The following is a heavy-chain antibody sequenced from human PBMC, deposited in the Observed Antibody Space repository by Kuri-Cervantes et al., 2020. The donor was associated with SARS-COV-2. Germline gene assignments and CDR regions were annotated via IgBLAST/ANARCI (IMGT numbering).Heavy chain of an antibody. CDR2: ISSSSSYI. J-gene: IGHJ4*02. Sequence: GESLKISCAASGFIFSSYSMSWVRQAPGKGLEWVSSISSSSSYIYYADSVKGRFTISRDNAKNSLYLLMNSLRAEDTAVYYCAVPKGNDYYGSGSYDYWGQGTLVTVSS. D-gene: IGHD3-10*01. V-gene: IGHV3-21*01. CDR1: GFIFSSYS. CDR3: AVPKGNDYYGSGSYDY.